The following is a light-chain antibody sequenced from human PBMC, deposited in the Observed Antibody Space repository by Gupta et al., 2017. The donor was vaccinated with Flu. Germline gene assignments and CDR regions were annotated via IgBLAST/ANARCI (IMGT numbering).Light chain of an antibody. CDR3: RLDAGSKTWI. V-gene: IGLV2-8*01. CDR1: GSEVGRYHY. CDR2: EVT. Sequence: TGSEVGRYHYVYWDKQHSGKASEDMIVEVTERPSGCPDRLSGANSGNTGYWTFTGLQAEDEAAYSCRLDAGSKTWIFGGGTKLPVL. J-gene: IGLJ2*01.